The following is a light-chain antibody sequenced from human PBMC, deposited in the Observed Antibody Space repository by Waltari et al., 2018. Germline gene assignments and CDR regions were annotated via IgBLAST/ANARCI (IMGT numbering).Light chain of an antibody. J-gene: IGKJ2*01. CDR3: QQYYSTPLYT. V-gene: IGKV4-1*01. CDR1: QSVLYSSNNKNY. CDR2: WAS. Sequence: DIVMTQSPDSLAVSLGERATINCKSSQSVLYSSNNKNYLAWYQQKQGQPPKLPIYWASTRESGVPDRFSGSGSGTDFTLTISSLQAEDVAVYYCQQYYSTPLYTFGQGTKLEIK.